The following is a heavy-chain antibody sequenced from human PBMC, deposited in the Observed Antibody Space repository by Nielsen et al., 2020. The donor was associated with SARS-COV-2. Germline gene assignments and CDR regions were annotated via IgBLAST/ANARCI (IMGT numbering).Heavy chain of an antibody. Sequence: WIRQPPGKGLEWIGSIYYSGSTYYNPSLKSRVTISVDRSKNQFSLKLSSVTAADTAVYYCARGANYDFWSGYYYYGMDVWGQGTTVTVSS. D-gene: IGHD3-3*01. CDR3: ARGANYDFWSGYYYYGMDV. V-gene: IGHV4-39*07. CDR2: IYYSGST. J-gene: IGHJ6*02.